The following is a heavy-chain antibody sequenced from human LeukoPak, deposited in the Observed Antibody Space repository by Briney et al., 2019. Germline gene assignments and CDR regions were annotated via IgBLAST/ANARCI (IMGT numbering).Heavy chain of an antibody. CDR1: GYTFTSYG. J-gene: IGHJ5*02. D-gene: IGHD3-16*02. CDR3: ARVKPRWNWFDP. Sequence: ASVKVSCKASGYTFTSYGISWVRQAPGQGLEWMGWISAYNGNTNYAQKLQGRVTMTTDTSTSTAYMELRSLRSDDTAVYYSARVKPRWNWFDPWGQGTLVTVSS. CDR2: ISAYNGNT. V-gene: IGHV1-18*01.